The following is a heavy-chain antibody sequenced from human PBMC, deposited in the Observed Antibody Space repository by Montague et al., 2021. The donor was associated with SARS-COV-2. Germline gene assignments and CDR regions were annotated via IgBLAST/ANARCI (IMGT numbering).Heavy chain of an antibody. D-gene: IGHD6-13*01. V-gene: IGHV3-13*01. CDR1: GFTFSSYD. CDR3: ARGLHSSSRGYYYHYMDV. CDR2: IGTAGDT. Sequence: SLRLSFSASGFTFSSYDMHWVRQATGKGLEWVSAIGTAGDTYYPGSVKGRFTISRENAKNSLYLQMNSLRAGDTAVYYCARGLHSSSRGYYYHYMDVWGKGTTVTVSS. J-gene: IGHJ6*03.